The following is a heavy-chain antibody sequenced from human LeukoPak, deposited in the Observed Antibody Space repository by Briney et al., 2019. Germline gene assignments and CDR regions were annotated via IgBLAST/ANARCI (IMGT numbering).Heavy chain of an antibody. Sequence: SETLSLTCTVSGGSISSSSYYWGRIRQPPGKGLEWIGSIYYSGSTYFNPSLKSRVTISVDTSKNQFSLKLSSVTAADTAVYYCARHWVRDGYNSSFDYWGQGTLVTVSS. J-gene: IGHJ4*02. D-gene: IGHD5-24*01. V-gene: IGHV4-39*01. CDR1: GGSISSSSYY. CDR3: ARHWVRDGYNSSFDY. CDR2: IYYSGST.